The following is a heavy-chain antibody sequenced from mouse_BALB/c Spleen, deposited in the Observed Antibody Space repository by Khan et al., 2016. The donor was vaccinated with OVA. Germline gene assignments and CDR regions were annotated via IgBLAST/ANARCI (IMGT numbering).Heavy chain of an antibody. J-gene: IGHJ1*01. CDR2: IWSGGST. CDR3: TRVYYRYDMYFDV. Sequence: VQLQESGPGLVQPSQSLSITCTVTDFSLSTYGIHWVRQSPGKGLEWLGVIWSGGSTDYNAAFISRLSISKDNSKSQVFFKMNSLQTDDTAIYYCTRVYYRYDMYFDVWGAGTTVTVAS. V-gene: IGHV2-4-1*01. D-gene: IGHD2-14*01. CDR1: DFSLSTYG.